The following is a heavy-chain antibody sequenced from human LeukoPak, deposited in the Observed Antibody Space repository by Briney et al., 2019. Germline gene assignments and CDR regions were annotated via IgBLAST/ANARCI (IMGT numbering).Heavy chain of an antibody. D-gene: IGHD2-15*01. CDR1: GFTFSSYS. J-gene: IGHJ4*02. CDR2: ISSSSSTI. V-gene: IGHV3-48*01. CDR3: ARDGGRREDY. Sequence: GGSLRLSCAASGFTFSSYSMNWVRQAPGKGLEWVSYISSSSSTIYYADSVKGRFTISRDNAKNSLYLQMNSLRAEDTAVYYCARDGGRREDYWGQGALVTVSS.